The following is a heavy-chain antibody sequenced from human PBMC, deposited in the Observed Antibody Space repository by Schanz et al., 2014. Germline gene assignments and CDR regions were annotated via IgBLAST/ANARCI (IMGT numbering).Heavy chain of an antibody. D-gene: IGHD1-26*01. J-gene: IGHJ4*02. V-gene: IGHV3-48*02. CDR2: ISSSSSTI. CDR3: ARGGATRFDY. Sequence: EVQLVESGGNLVQPGRSLRLSCAASGFTFSSYGMHWVRQAPGKGLEWVSYISSSSSTIYYADSVKGRFTISRDNAKNSLYLQMNSLXXEDTAVYYCARGGATRFDYWGQGTLVTVSS. CDR1: GFTFSSYG.